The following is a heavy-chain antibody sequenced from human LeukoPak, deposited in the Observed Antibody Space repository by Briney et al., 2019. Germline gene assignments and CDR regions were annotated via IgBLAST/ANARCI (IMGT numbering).Heavy chain of an antibody. J-gene: IGHJ4*02. V-gene: IGHV5-51*01. Sequence: GGSLEISGKGSGSRFTSYWIGWVRQMPGKGLEWMGIIYPGDSDTRYSPSFQGQVTISADKSISTAYLQWSSLKASDTAMYYCARLELAAAGYWGQGTLVTVSS. CDR3: ARLELAAAGY. D-gene: IGHD6-13*01. CDR2: IYPGDSDT. CDR1: GSRFTSYW.